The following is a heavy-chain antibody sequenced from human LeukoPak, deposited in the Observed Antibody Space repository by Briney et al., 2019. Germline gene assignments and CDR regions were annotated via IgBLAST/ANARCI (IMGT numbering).Heavy chain of an antibody. V-gene: IGHV3-33*01. Sequence: GGSLRLSCAASGFTFSSYGMHWVRQAPGKGLEWVAVIWYDTSNKYYADSVKGRFTIPRDNSKNTLYLQMNSLRAEDTAVYYCARDLAAAGTWFDPWGQGTLVTVSS. CDR3: ARDLAAAGTWFDP. J-gene: IGHJ5*02. CDR1: GFTFSSYG. D-gene: IGHD6-13*01. CDR2: IWYDTSNK.